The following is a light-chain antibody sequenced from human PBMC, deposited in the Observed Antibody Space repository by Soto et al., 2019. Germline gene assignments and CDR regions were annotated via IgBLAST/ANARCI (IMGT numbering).Light chain of an antibody. CDR2: GVS. CDR3: QYYGNSRIT. J-gene: IGKJ5*01. Sequence: IVWTQSPGTLSLSPGQRATLSCRASQSVRSDYFAWYQQKPGQAPRVIIFGVSTRATGVPARSSGSGSETDFTLTINRLEPEDFAVYYCQYYGNSRITFGQGTRLEIK. CDR1: QSVRSDY. V-gene: IGKV3-20*01.